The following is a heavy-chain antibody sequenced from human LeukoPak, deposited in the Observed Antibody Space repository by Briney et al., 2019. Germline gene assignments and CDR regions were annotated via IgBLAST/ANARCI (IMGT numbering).Heavy chain of an antibody. D-gene: IGHD2-15*01. Sequence: GGSLRLSCAASGFTFRNYWMSWVRQAPGKGLEWVDNIKEDGSEKYYVDSVKGRFVISRDNAKNSLYLQMDSLRVDDTAIYYCARDQEGGAGSCYFDFWGQGALVTVSS. CDR3: ARDQEGGAGSCYFDF. V-gene: IGHV3-7*01. CDR2: IKEDGSEK. J-gene: IGHJ4*02. CDR1: GFTFRNYW.